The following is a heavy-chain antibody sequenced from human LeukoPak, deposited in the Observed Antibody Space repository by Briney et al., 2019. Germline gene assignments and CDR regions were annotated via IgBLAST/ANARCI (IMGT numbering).Heavy chain of an antibody. CDR2: INPSGGST. CDR1: GYTFTSYY. D-gene: IGHD2-21*02. V-gene: IGHV1-46*01. Sequence: ASVKVSCKASGYTFTSYYMHWVRQAPGQGPAWMGIINPSGGSTSYAQKFQGRVTMTRDTSTNTVYMELSSLRSEDTAVYYCARDFCGGVCYSPDYWGQGTLVTVSS. CDR3: ARDFCGGVCYSPDY. J-gene: IGHJ4*02.